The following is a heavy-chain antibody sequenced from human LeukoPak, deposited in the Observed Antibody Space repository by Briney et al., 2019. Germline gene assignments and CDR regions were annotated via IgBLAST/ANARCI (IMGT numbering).Heavy chain of an antibody. Sequence: GGSLRLSCAASGFTVRSNYMNWVRQAPGMGPGWASVIYSGGDTYYADSVKGRFTISRDDSKNTLYLQMNSLRVDDTAVYYCARDPAVAGFMDVWGQGTTVTVSS. CDR3: ARDPAVAGFMDV. D-gene: IGHD6-19*01. V-gene: IGHV3-53*01. J-gene: IGHJ6*02. CDR1: GFTVRSNY. CDR2: IYSGGDT.